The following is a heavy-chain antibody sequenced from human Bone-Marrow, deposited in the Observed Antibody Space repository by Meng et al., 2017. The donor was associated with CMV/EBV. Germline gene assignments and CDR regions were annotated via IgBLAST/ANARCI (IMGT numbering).Heavy chain of an antibody. V-gene: IGHV3-23*03. CDR3: AKDWRYCDGITCSEDT. Sequence: GESLKISCAVSGLTFSSNVISWVRQAPGKGLEWVSIIYNGAGSTDYADAVKGRFTISRDNSKNTVYLQMNSLRAEDTAVYYCAKDWRYCDGITCSEDTWGQGPRVTGSS. D-gene: IGHD2-21*01. CDR2: IYNGAGST. J-gene: IGHJ6*01. CDR1: GLTFSSNV.